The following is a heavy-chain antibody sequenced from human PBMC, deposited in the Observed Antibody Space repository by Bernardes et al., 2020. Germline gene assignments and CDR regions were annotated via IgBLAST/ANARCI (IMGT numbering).Heavy chain of an antibody. D-gene: IGHD3-10*01. CDR3: GRDLMGSAGRVFDL. Sequence: ASVKVSCKASGGTFSSYAISWVRQAPGQGLEWMGLINAHTGDTNYAQKFEGWVTVTTNTSITTAYMELSRLQSDDTAIYYCGRDLMGSAGRVFDLWGQGTLVTVRS. CDR1: GGTFSSYA. V-gene: IGHV1-2*04. J-gene: IGHJ3*01. CDR2: INAHTGDT.